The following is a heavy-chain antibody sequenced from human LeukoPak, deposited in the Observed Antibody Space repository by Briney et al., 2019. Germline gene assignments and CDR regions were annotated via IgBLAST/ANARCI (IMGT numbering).Heavy chain of an antibody. CDR1: GGSISSSSYY. CDR2: IYYSGST. V-gene: IGHV4-39*07. Sequence: SETLSLTCTVSGGSISSSSYYWGWIRQPPGKGLEWIGSIYYSGSTYYNPSLKSRVTISVDTSKNQFSLKLSSVTAADTAVYYCARAVAGTGDFDYWGQGTPVTVSS. CDR3: ARAVAGTGDFDY. D-gene: IGHD6-19*01. J-gene: IGHJ4*02.